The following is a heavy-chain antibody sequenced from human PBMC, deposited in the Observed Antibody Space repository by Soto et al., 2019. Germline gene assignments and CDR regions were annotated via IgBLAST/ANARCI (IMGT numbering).Heavy chain of an antibody. CDR2: FSLSGTT. V-gene: IGHV4-4*07. Sequence: SETLSLTCTVSGASITGSSYWSWIRQPAGKGLEWIGRFSLSGTTNYNPSLRSRVTMSADVSKNQFSLRRTSVTAADTALYDCASGMTPPGAPAWYYFDTWGHGTLVTVCS. J-gene: IGHJ4*01. CDR1: GASITGSSY. CDR3: ASGMTPPGAPAWYYFDT. D-gene: IGHD2-8*02.